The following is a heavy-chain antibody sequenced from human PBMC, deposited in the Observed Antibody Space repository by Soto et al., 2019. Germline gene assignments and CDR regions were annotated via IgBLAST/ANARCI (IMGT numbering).Heavy chain of an antibody. D-gene: IGHD6-19*01. CDR2: INHSGST. J-gene: IGHJ5*02. Sequence: SVTLPITCAVYGGSFGGYYWSWIRQPPGKGLEWIGEINHSGSTNYNPSLKSRVTISVDTSKNQFSLKLSSVTAADTAVYYCARGRLEEQWLVWFDPWGHGTLVTVSS. CDR3: ARGRLEEQWLVWFDP. CDR1: GGSFGGYY. V-gene: IGHV4-34*01.